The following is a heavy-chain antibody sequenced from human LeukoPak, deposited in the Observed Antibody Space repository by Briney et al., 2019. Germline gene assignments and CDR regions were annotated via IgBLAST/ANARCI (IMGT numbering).Heavy chain of an antibody. CDR3: ARSPVSDSSGREPFDI. D-gene: IGHD3-22*01. CDR1: GGSFSGYY. CDR2: INHSGST. V-gene: IGHV4-34*01. Sequence: PSETLSLTCAVYGGSFSGYYWSWIRQPPGKGLEWIGEINHSGSTNYNPSLKSRVTISVDTSKNQFSLKLSSVTAADTAVCYCARSPVSDSSGREPFDIWGQGTMVTVSS. J-gene: IGHJ3*02.